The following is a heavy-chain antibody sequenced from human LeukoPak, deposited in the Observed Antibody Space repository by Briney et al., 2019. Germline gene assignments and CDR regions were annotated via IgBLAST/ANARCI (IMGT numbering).Heavy chain of an antibody. CDR1: GGSISSYY. V-gene: IGHV4-59*01. Sequence: SETLSLTCTVSGGSISSYYWSWIRQPPGKGLEWIGYIYYSGSTNYNPSLKSRVTISVDTSKNQFSLKLSSVTAADTAVYYCARGLHYDYARVFYFDYWGQGTLVTVSS. CDR3: ARGLHYDYARVFYFDY. D-gene: IGHD3-16*01. CDR2: IYYSGST. J-gene: IGHJ4*02.